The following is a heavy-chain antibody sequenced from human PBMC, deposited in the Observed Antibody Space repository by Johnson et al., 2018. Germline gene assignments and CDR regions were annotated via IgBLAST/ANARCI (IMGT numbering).Heavy chain of an antibody. D-gene: IGHD3-16*01. CDR3: AKQRERGTSYMDV. CDR1: GYSFTNTW. CDR2: IWPGDSDT. J-gene: IGHJ6*04. Sequence: VQLVQSGAEVKKXGESLKISCKGSGYSFTNTWIGWVRQMPGEGLEWMGIIWPGDSDTKYSPSFQGQVTISADRSISTVYLQWSSLKASDTAIYYCAKQRERGTSYMDVWGKGTTVTVSS. V-gene: IGHV5-51*01.